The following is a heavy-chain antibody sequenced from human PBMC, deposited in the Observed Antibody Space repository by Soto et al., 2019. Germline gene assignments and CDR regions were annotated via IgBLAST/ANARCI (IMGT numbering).Heavy chain of an antibody. CDR3: ARGQQLVANWLDP. V-gene: IGHV3-11*01. Sequence: GGTLRLSCAASGFPFRDSYMAWIRQAPGKGLEEIATISSTGSTPYYADSVKGRFTISRDNAQNSLYLEMNNLRAEDTAVYYCARGQQLVANWLDPWGQGILVTVSS. CDR2: ISSTGSTP. CDR1: GFPFRDSY. J-gene: IGHJ5*02. D-gene: IGHD6-6*01.